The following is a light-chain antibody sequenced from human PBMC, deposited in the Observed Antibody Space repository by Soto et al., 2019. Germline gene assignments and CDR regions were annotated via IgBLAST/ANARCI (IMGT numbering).Light chain of an antibody. CDR2: KAS. CDR1: QSMRSW. J-gene: IGKJ3*01. V-gene: IGKV1-5*03. CDR3: QQYDTYSVT. Sequence: DIPMTQSPSMVSASVGDRVTITCRASQSMRSWLAWYQVKPGKAPKLLIYKASTLDSGVPSRFSGSGSGTDFTLTISDLQPDDFATYYWQQYDTYSVTFGPGTKVEIK.